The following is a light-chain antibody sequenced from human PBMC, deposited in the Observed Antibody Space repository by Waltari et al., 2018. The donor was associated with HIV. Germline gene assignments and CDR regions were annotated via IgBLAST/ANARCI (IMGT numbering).Light chain of an antibody. CDR2: DVS. V-gene: IGLV2-14*03. J-gene: IGLJ2*01. CDR3: SSYTSSSTPVV. Sequence: TLSCTGTSSDAGGYDSVSWYQQHPDKAPKLMIYDVSNRPSGISNRFSGSKSGNTASLTISGLQAEDEADYYCSSYTSSSTPVVFGGGTKLTVL. CDR1: SSDAGGYDS.